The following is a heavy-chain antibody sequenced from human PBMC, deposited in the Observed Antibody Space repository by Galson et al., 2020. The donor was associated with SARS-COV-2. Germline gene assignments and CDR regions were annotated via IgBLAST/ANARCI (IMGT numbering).Heavy chain of an antibody. D-gene: IGHD5-12*01. CDR2: IKQDGSDK. CDR3: ARDQDGYNDF. CDR1: GFTFSSYW. J-gene: IGHJ4*02. Sequence: GESLKISCAASGFTFSSYWISWVRQAPGKGLEWVANIKQDGSDKYYVDSVKGRFTVSSDNAKNSLYLQMNSLRAEDTAVYYCARDQDGYNDFWGQGTLVTVSS. V-gene: IGHV3-7*01.